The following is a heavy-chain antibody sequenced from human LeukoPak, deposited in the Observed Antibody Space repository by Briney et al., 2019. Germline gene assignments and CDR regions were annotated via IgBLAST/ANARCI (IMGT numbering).Heavy chain of an antibody. Sequence: PGGSLRLSCAASGFTFSSYGMSWVRQAPGKGLEWVSAISGSGGSTYYADSVKGRFTISRDNSKNTLYLQMNSLRARDTAVYYCATSGLSRFGFWGQGTLVTVSS. CDR1: GFTFSSYG. J-gene: IGHJ4*02. D-gene: IGHD2/OR15-2a*01. V-gene: IGHV3-23*01. CDR3: ATSGLSRFGF. CDR2: ISGSGGST.